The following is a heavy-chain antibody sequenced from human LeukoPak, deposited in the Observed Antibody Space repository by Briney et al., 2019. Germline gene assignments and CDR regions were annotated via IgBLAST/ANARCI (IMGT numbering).Heavy chain of an antibody. D-gene: IGHD3-22*01. CDR3: ARDLWGTSGYRFDY. Sequence: PGGSLRLSCAASGFTFSSYSMNWVRQAPGQGLEWVSYISSTSGTIYYACSVKGRFTISRDNAKTSLYLQMDSLRDEDTAVYYCARDLWGTSGYRFDYWGQGTLVTVSS. CDR1: GFTFSSYS. J-gene: IGHJ4*02. CDR2: ISSTSGTI. V-gene: IGHV3-48*02.